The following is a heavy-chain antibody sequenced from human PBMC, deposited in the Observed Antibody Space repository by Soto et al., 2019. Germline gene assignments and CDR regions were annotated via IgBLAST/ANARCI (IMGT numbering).Heavy chain of an antibody. V-gene: IGHV4-34*01. J-gene: IGHJ4*02. CDR3: ARVWRSSSN. CDR2: INHSGST. CDR1: GGSFSGYY. Sequence: QVQLQQWGAGLLKLSETLSLTCAVYGGSFSGYYWSWIRQPPGKGLEWIGEINHSGSTNYHPSLKGRITISVDTSKNQFSLKRSSVTAADTAVYYCARVWRSSSNWGQGTLVTVSS. D-gene: IGHD6-6*01.